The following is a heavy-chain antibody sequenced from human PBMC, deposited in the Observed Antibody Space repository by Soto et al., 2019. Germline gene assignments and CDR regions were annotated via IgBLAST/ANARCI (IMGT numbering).Heavy chain of an antibody. CDR3: ARDGPGYYDSSGYYVPSTFDI. CDR2: ISSSSSYI. V-gene: IGHV3-21*01. CDR1: GFTFSSYS. D-gene: IGHD3-22*01. Sequence: PGGSLRLSCAASGFTFSSYSMNWVRQAPGKGREWVSSISSSSSYIYYADSVKGRFTISRDNAKNSLYLQMNSLRAEDTAVYYCARDGPGYYDSSGYYVPSTFDIWGQGTMVTVSS. J-gene: IGHJ3*02.